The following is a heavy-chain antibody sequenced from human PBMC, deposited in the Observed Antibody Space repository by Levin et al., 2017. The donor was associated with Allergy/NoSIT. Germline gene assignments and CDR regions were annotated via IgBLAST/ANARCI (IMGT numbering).Heavy chain of an antibody. CDR2: INPNSGGT. Sequence: GASVKVSCKASGYTFTGYYMHWVRQAPGQGLEWMGWINPNSGGTNYAQKFQGRVTMTRDTSISTAYMELSRLRSDDTAVYYCARDPKPIGYCSSNPCAFDIWGQGTMVTVSS. V-gene: IGHV1-2*02. CDR1: GYTFTGYY. D-gene: IGHD2-2*01. CDR3: ARDPKPIGYCSSNPCAFDI. J-gene: IGHJ3*02.